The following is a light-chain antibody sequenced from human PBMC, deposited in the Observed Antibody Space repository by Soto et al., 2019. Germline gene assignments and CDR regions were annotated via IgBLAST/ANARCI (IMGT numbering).Light chain of an antibody. CDR2: GAS. Sequence: EIVMTQSPATLSVSPGERATLSCRASQSVSRNLAWYQQKPGQAPRLLIYGASSRATGIPDRFSGSGSGTDFTLTISSLQPEDFATYYCQQANRFPITFGQGTRLEIK. V-gene: IGKV3D-15*01. CDR1: QSVSRN. CDR3: QQANRFPIT. J-gene: IGKJ5*01.